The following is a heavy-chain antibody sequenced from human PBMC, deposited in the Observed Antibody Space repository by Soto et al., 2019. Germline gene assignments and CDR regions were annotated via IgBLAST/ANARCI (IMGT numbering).Heavy chain of an antibody. Sequence: SSETLSLTCAVYGGSFSGYYWSWIRQPPGKGLEWIGEINHSGSTNYNPSLKSRVTISVDTSKNQFSLKLSSVTAADTAVYYCARRGSYYFSHRLGYWGQGTLVTVSS. V-gene: IGHV4-34*01. CDR2: INHSGST. J-gene: IGHJ4*02. D-gene: IGHD1-26*01. CDR1: GGSFSGYY. CDR3: ARRGSYYFSHRLGY.